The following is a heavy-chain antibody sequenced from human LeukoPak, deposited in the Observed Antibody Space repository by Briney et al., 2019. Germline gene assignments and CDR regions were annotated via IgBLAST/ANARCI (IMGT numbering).Heavy chain of an antibody. J-gene: IGHJ4*02. CDR2: IYYSGST. CDR1: GGSISSYY. Sequence: PSETLSLTCTVSGGSISSYYWSWIRQPPGKGLEWIGYIYYSGSTNYNPSLKSRVTISVDTSKNQFSLKLSSVTAADTAVYYCATPDYGDEDYWGQGTLVTVSS. D-gene: IGHD4-17*01. CDR3: ATPDYGDEDY. V-gene: IGHV4-59*01.